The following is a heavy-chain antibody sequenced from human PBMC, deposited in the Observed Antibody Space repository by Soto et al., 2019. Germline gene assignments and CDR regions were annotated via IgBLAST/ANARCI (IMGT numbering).Heavy chain of an antibody. CDR3: ARGEFNWNDPGFDY. J-gene: IGHJ4*02. CDR2: INPSAGST. D-gene: IGHD1-20*01. V-gene: IGHV1-46*01. Sequence: QVQLLQSGAEVKKPGASVRISCMASGFTFTNSYMHWVRQAPGQGLEWVGLINPSAGSTRFAQQFQSSLIMTRDMSASTVYTALRSLTSGDTAVYYCARGEFNWNDPGFDYWGLGTLVSVSS. CDR1: GFTFTNSY.